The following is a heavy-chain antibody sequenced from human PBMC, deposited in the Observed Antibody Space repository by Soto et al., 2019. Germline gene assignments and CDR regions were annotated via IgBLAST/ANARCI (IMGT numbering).Heavy chain of an antibody. V-gene: IGHV1-18*01. CDR3: AREPVAGIWFDP. CDR1: GYTFTSYG. CDR2: INSYNGNT. D-gene: IGHD6-19*01. Sequence: QVQLVQSGAEVKKPGASVKVSCKASGYTFTSYGISWVRQAPGQGLEWMGWINSYNGNTNYAQKLQGRVTMTTDTTTRRAYMELRSLRSDDTAVYYCAREPVAGIWFDPWGQGTLVPVSS. J-gene: IGHJ5*02.